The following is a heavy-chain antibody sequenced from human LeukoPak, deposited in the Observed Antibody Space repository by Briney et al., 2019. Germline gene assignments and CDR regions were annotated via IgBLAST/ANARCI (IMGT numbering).Heavy chain of an antibody. CDR1: GGSISSGDYY. CDR3: ARVSQNYCSSTSCYGFDP. CDR2: IYYSGST. V-gene: IGHV4-30-4*08. Sequence: SQTLSLTCTVSGGSISSGDYYWSWIRQPPGKGLEWIGYIYYSGSTYYNPSLKSRVTISVDTSKNQFSLKLSSVTAADTAVYYCARVSQNYCSSTSCYGFDPWGQGTLVTVSS. J-gene: IGHJ5*02. D-gene: IGHD2-2*01.